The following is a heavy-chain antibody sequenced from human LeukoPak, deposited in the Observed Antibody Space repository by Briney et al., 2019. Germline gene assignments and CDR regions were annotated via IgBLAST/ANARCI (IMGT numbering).Heavy chain of an antibody. Sequence: SETLSLTCALYGGSFTYYYWAWIRQTPGKGLEWIGEINHAGTADYNPSLKSRVTISVDTSKNQFFLRLNSVTPADTAVYYCARLDLEYLYSSGPNDYWGQGTLVTVSS. CDR2: INHAGTA. J-gene: IGHJ4*02. V-gene: IGHV4-34*01. CDR1: GGSFTYYY. CDR3: ARLDLEYLYSSGPNDY. D-gene: IGHD3-10*01.